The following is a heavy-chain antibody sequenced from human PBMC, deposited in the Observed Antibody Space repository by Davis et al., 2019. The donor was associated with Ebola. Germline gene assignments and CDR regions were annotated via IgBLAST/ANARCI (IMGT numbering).Heavy chain of an antibody. J-gene: IGHJ5*02. D-gene: IGHD5-18*01. V-gene: IGHV3-53*01. Sequence: PGGSLRLSCAASGFTLTSYGMSWVRQAPGKGLEWVSVIYSDGSTYYADSVKGRFTISRDNSRNTLYFQMNSLRAEDTAVYYCARAQITVMGFDPWGQGTLVTVSS. CDR1: GFTLTSYG. CDR3: ARAQITVMGFDP. CDR2: IYSDGST.